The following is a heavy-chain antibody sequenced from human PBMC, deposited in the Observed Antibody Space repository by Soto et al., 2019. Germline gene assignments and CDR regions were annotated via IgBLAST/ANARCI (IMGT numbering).Heavy chain of an antibody. CDR1: VFTFSSYS. D-gene: IGHD2-8*01. J-gene: IGHJ6*03. CDR3: ARDGLDDIVLMVYASMDV. V-gene: IGHV3-21*01. CDR2: ISSSSSYI. Sequence: PGGSLRLSCVASVFTFSSYSMNWVRQAPGKGLEWVSSISSSSSYIYYADSVKGRFTISRDNAKNSLYLQMNSLRAEDTAVYYCARDGLDDIVLMVYASMDVWGKGTTVTVSS.